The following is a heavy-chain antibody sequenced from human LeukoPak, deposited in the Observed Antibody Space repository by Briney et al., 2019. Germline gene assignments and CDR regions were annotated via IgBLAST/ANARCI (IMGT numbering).Heavy chain of an antibody. D-gene: IGHD4-11*01. CDR1: GFTFSSYA. Sequence: GGSLRLSCAASGFTFSSYAMSWVRQAPGKGLEWVSGISDSGDSTYYADSVKGRFTISRDNSKNTLYLQMNSLRAEDTAVYYCADSNYWYPVDYWGQGTLVTVSS. CDR3: ADSNYWYPVDY. V-gene: IGHV3-23*01. J-gene: IGHJ4*02. CDR2: ISDSGDST.